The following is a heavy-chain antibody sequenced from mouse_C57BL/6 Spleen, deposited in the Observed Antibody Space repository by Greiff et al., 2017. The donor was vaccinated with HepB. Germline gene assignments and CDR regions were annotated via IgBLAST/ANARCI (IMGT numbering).Heavy chain of an antibody. CDR1: GYAFSSSW. CDR2: IYPGDGDT. J-gene: IGHJ3*01. Sequence: VQLKQSGPELVKPGASVKISCKASGYAFSSSWINWVKQRPGKGLEWIGRIYPGDGDTNYNGKFKGKATLTADKSSSTAYMQLSSLTSEDSAVYFCARWGDFAYWGQGTLVTVSA. D-gene: IGHD3-3*01. CDR3: ARWGDFAY. V-gene: IGHV1-82*01.